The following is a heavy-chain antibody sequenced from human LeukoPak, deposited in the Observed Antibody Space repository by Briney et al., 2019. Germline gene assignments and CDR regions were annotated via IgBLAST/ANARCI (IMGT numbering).Heavy chain of an antibody. J-gene: IGHJ6*03. V-gene: IGHV4-31*03. D-gene: IGHD2-2*01. CDR2: IYYSGST. CDR3: AGPDCSSTSCFNYYYYYMDV. Sequence: PSETLSLTCTVSGGSISSGGYYWSWIRQHPGKGLEWIGYIYYSGSTYYNPSLKSRVTISVDTSKNQFSLKLSSVTAADTAVYYCAGPDCSSTSCFNYYYYYMDVWGKGTTVTVSS. CDR1: GGSISSGGYY.